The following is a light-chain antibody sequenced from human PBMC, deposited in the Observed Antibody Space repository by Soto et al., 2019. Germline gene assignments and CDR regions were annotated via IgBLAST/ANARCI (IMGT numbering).Light chain of an antibody. CDR1: SSDVGGYNY. Sequence: QSVLTQPASVSGSPGQSITISCTGTSSDVGGYNYVSWYQLHPGQAPKLIIYEVSNRPSGVSNRFSGSKSGNTASLTISGLQAEDEADYYCISYTSSTAYVFGTGTKLTVL. CDR3: ISYTSSTAYV. V-gene: IGLV2-14*01. CDR2: EVS. J-gene: IGLJ1*01.